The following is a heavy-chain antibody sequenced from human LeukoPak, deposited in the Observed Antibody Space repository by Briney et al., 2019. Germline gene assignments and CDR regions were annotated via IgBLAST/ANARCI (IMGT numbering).Heavy chain of an antibody. V-gene: IGHV7-4-1*02. D-gene: IGHD6-19*01. CDR1: GYTFNTYG. Sequence: GASVKVSCKASGYTFNTYGVNWVRQAPGQGLEWMGWINTNTGNPTYAQGFTGRFVFSLDTSVSTAYLQISSLKAEDTAVYYCARRKGWYVNYYGMDVWGQGTTVTVSS. J-gene: IGHJ6*02. CDR2: INTNTGNP. CDR3: ARRKGWYVNYYGMDV.